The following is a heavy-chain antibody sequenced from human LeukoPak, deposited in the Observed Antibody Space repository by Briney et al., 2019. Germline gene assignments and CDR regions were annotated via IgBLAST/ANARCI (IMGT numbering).Heavy chain of an antibody. Sequence: PGRSLRLSCAASGFTFSSYAMHWVRQAPGKGLEWVAVISYDGSNKYYADSVKGRFTISRDNSKNTLYLQMNSLRAEDTAVYYCAKGKVVVPAANYWGQGTLVTVSS. V-gene: IGHV3-30-3*01. CDR3: AKGKVVVPAANY. CDR2: ISYDGSNK. D-gene: IGHD2-2*01. CDR1: GFTFSSYA. J-gene: IGHJ4*02.